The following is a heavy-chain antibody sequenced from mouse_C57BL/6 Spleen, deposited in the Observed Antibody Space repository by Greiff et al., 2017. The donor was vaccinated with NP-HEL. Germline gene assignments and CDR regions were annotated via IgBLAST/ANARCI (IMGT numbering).Heavy chain of an antibody. CDR1: GFTFSSYA. J-gene: IGHJ3*01. CDR2: ISDGGSYT. Sequence: EVKVVESGGGLVKPGGSLKLSCAASGFTFSSYAMSWVRQTPEKRLEWVATISDGGSYTYYPDNVKGRFTISRDNAKNNLYLQMSHLKSEDTAMYYCARDRFYYDYDGGLAYWGQGTLVTVSA. CDR3: ARDRFYYDYDGGLAY. V-gene: IGHV5-4*01. D-gene: IGHD2-4*01.